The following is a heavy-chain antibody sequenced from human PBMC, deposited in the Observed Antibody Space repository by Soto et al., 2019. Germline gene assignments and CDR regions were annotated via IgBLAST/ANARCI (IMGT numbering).Heavy chain of an antibody. CDR1: GFTFSNAW. D-gene: IGHD1-1*01. V-gene: IGHV3-15*01. CDR2: IKSKTDGGTT. CDR3: ASAAGDWYFDL. J-gene: IGHJ2*01. Sequence: GGSLRLSCAASGFTFSNAWMSWVRQAPGKGLEWVGRIKSKTDGGTTDYAAPVKGRFTISRDDSKNTLYLQMNSLKTEDTAVYYCASAAGDWYFDLRGRGTLVAVSS.